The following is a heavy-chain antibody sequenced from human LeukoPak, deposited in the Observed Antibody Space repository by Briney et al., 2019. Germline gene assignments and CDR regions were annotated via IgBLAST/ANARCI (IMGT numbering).Heavy chain of an antibody. V-gene: IGHV3-7*01. J-gene: IGHJ4*02. D-gene: IGHD5-18*01. Sequence: GGSLRLSCAASGFTFSSYWMSWVRQAPGKGLEWVANIKQDGSEKYYADSVKGRFTISRDNAKNSLYLQMNSLRAEDTAVYYCAREGTAMVGSYYFDYWGQGTLVTVSS. CDR3: AREGTAMVGSYYFDY. CDR2: IKQDGSEK. CDR1: GFTFSSYW.